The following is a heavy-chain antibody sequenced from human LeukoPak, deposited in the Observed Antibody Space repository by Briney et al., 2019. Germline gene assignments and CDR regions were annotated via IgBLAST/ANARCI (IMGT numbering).Heavy chain of an antibody. CDR2: ISAYNGNT. CDR1: GYTFTSYG. Sequence: ASVKVSCKASGYTFTSYGISWVRQAPGQGLEWMGWISAYNGNTNYAQKLQGRVTMTIDTSTSTAYMELRSLRSDDTAVYYCARDPPMVRGVINIPFDYWGQGTLVTVSS. J-gene: IGHJ4*02. V-gene: IGHV1-18*01. CDR3: ARDPPMVRGVINIPFDY. D-gene: IGHD3-10*01.